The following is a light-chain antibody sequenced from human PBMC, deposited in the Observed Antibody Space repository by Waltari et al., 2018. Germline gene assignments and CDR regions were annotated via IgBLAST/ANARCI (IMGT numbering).Light chain of an antibody. J-gene: IGLJ2*01. Sequence: QSALTQPRSVSGSPGPSVTISCTGTRGDIGAYNYVSCYQHNPGKAPKLVIYAGTKRPSGVPDPFSGSKSGNTASLTFSGLQAVDEADYYCCSFAGSQTVIFGGGTRLTVL. CDR1: RGDIGAYNY. V-gene: IGLV2-11*01. CDR2: AGT. CDR3: CSFAGSQTVI.